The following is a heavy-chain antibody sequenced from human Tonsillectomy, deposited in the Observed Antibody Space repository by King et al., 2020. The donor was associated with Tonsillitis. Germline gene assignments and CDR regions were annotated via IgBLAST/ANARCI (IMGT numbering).Heavy chain of an antibody. CDR3: ARDQYGDYTFDY. CDR2: ISSSTSCT. Sequence: VQLVESGGGLVKPGGSLRLSCAASGFTFTTYSMNWVRQAPGKGLEWVSSISSSTSCTYYADSVKGRFTISRDNAKNSLYLQMDSLRAEDTAVYYCARDQYGDYTFDYWGQGTLVTVSS. J-gene: IGHJ4*02. CDR1: GFTFTTYS. D-gene: IGHD4-17*01. V-gene: IGHV3-21*01.